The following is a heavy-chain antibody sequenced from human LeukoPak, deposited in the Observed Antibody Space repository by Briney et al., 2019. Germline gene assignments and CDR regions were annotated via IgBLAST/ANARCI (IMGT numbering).Heavy chain of an antibody. V-gene: IGHV4-39*07. CDR2: SYHSGST. CDR3: ARDKKYSSGWYYNDY. Sequence: SETLSLTCTVSGGSISSGSYYWSWIRQPPGKGLEWIGSSYHSGSTYYNPSLKSRVTISVDTSKNQFSLKLSSVTAADTAVYYCARDKKYSSGWYYNDYWGQGTLVTVSS. J-gene: IGHJ4*02. D-gene: IGHD6-19*01. CDR1: GGSISSGSYY.